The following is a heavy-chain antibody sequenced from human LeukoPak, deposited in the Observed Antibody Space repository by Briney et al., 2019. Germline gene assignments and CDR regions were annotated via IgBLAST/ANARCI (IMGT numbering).Heavy chain of an antibody. D-gene: IGHD6-6*01. Sequence: PGGSLRLSCAASGFIFSTYAMHWVRQAPGKGLEWVAIISYDGSSTSYADSVKGRFTISRDNSKNTLYLQMSSLRTEDTVVYYCAKIEGSSSYYFDYWGQGTLVTVSS. V-gene: IGHV3-30*18. J-gene: IGHJ4*02. CDR2: ISYDGSST. CDR3: AKIEGSSSYYFDY. CDR1: GFIFSTYA.